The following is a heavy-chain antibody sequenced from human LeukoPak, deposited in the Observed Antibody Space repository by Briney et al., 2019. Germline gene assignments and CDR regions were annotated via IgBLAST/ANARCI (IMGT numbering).Heavy chain of an antibody. CDR1: GGSISSYY. D-gene: IGHD3-10*01. J-gene: IGHJ5*02. CDR2: IYYSGST. Sequence: SETLSLTCTVSGGSISSYYWSWIRQPPGKGLEWIGYIYYSGSTNYNPSLKSRVTISVDTSKNQFSLKLSSVTAADTAVYYCARDYQPMVRGGVWFDPWGQGTLVTVSS. CDR3: ARDYQPMVRGGVWFDP. V-gene: IGHV4-59*12.